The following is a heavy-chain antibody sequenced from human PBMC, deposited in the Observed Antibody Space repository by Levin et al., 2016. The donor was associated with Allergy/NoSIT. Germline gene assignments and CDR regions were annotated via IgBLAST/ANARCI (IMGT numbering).Heavy chain of an antibody. CDR3: ARAAITMVRGVSDAFDI. V-gene: IGHV4-31*03. CDR1: GGSISSGGYY. D-gene: IGHD3-10*01. CDR2: IYYSGST. Sequence: SETLSLTCTVSGGSISSGGYYWSWIRQHPGKGLEWIGYIYYSGSTYYNPSLKSRVTISVDTSKNQFSLKLSSVTAADTAVYYCARAAITMVRGVSDAFDIWGQGTMVTVSS. J-gene: IGHJ3*02.